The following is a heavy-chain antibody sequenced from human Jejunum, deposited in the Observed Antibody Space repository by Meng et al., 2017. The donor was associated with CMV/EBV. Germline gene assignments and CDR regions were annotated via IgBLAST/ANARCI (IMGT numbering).Heavy chain of an antibody. CDR2: ISYDGSIG. CDR1: FTFSSYA. J-gene: IGHJ4*02. D-gene: IGHD1-26*01. Sequence: FTFSSYAMHWVRQAPGKGLEWVAVISYDGSIGYYADSVKGRFTISRDNSKNTPYLQVNSLSAEDTAIYYCAALNSGTYGARGYFDYWGQGTLVTVSS. V-gene: IGHV3-30*04. CDR3: AALNSGTYGARGYFDY.